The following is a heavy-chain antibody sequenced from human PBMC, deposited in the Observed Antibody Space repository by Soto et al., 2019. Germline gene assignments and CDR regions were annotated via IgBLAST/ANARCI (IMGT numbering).Heavy chain of an antibody. CDR1: DGSISSYY. J-gene: IGHJ4*02. CDR3: GRHYPIGNNWNYFDY. Sequence: ETLSLTCTVSDGSISSYYWGWIRQPPGKGLEWIGYIFYTGSTNYNPSLKSRVTISVDTSKNQFSLKLSSVTAADTAVYYCGRHYPIGNNWNYFDYWGQGTLVTAPQ. CDR2: IFYTGST. D-gene: IGHD1-1*01. V-gene: IGHV4-59*08.